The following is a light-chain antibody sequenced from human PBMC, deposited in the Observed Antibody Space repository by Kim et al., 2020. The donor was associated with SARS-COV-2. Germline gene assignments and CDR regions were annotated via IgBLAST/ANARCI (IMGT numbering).Light chain of an antibody. J-gene: IGKJ1*01. CDR2: AAS. CDR3: QQYYSYPKT. CDR1: QGISSY. Sequence: ASTGDRVTITCRASQGISSYLAWYQQKPGKAPKLLIYAASTLQSGVPSRFSGSGSGTDFTLTISCLQSEDFATYYCQQYYSYPKTFGQGTKVDIK. V-gene: IGKV1-8*01.